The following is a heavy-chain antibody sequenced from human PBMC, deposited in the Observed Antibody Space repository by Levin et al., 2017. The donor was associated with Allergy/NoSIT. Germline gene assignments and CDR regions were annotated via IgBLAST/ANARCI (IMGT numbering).Heavy chain of an antibody. CDR3: ARDLDYSVGGYFQH. D-gene: IGHD4/OR15-4a*01. V-gene: IGHV3-48*01. Sequence: PGGSLRLSCAAAGFTFSSYAMDWVRQAPGQGLEWLSYISSSSRSIYYADSVKGRFTISRDNAKNSLYLQMNSLRAEDTAVYYCARDLDYSVGGYFQHWGQGTLVIVSS. CDR2: ISSSSRSI. CDR1: GFTFSSYA. J-gene: IGHJ1*01.